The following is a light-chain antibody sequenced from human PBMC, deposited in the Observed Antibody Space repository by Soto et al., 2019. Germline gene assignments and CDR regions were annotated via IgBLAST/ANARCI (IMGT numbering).Light chain of an antibody. Sequence: VLTQPPSASGSPGQSVTISCTGTSGDIGGYDYVSWYQQHPGKAPKLMIYEVTKRPLGVPDRFSGPKSGNTASLTVSGLQAEDEADYYCSSYAGSNNPYVFGTGTKVTVL. CDR1: SGDIGGYDY. CDR2: EVT. CDR3: SSYAGSNNPYV. J-gene: IGLJ1*01. V-gene: IGLV2-8*01.